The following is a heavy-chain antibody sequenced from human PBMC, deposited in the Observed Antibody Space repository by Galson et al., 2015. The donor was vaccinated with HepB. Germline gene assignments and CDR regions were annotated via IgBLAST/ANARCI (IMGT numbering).Heavy chain of an antibody. J-gene: IGHJ3*02. Sequence: SVKVSCKASGDTFSSYTLTWVRQAPRQGLEWMGRIIPILGIVNYAQNFQGRVTITADKSTSTAYMELSSLRSEDTAVYYCARGTEWHAYVFDIWGQGTMVTVSS. CDR3: ARGTEWHAYVFDI. D-gene: IGHD1-7*01. CDR1: GDTFSSYT. V-gene: IGHV1-69*02. CDR2: IIPILGIV.